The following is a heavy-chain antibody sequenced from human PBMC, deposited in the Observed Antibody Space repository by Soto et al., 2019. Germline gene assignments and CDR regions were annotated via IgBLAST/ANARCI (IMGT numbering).Heavy chain of an antibody. CDR3: ARSEEDSDYYYYGMDV. V-gene: IGHV6-1*01. Sequence: SQTLSLTCVGSGDTVSSNSVAWKWVRQSPSRGLEWLGRTYYRSRWYSDYAVSVRSRVDINADTSKNQVSLQLSSVTPEDTAVYYCARSEEDSDYYYYGMDVWGQGTTVTVSS. CDR1: GDTVSSNSVA. CDR2: TYYRSRWYS. D-gene: IGHD2-15*01. J-gene: IGHJ6*02.